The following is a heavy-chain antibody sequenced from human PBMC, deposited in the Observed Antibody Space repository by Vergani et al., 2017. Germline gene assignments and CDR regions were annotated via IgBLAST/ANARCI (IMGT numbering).Heavy chain of an antibody. J-gene: IGHJ3*02. V-gene: IGHV1-18*01. CDR3: ARDLGYCSSTSCYNDAFDI. Sequence: QVQLVQSGAEVKKPGASVKVSCKASGYTFTSYGISWVRQAPGQGLEWMGWISAYNGNTNYAQKLQGRVTMTTDTSTSTAYMELRSLRYDDTAVYYCARDLGYCSSTSCYNDAFDIWGQGTMVTVSS. CDR1: GYTFTSYG. CDR2: ISAYNGNT. D-gene: IGHD2-2*02.